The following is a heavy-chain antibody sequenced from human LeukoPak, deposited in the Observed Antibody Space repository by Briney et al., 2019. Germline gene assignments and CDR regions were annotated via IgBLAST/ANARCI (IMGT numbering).Heavy chain of an antibody. Sequence: ASVKVSCKASGGTFISYAISWVRQAPGQGLEWMGGIIPIFGTANYAQRFQGRVTITADESTSTAYMELSSLRSDDTAVYYCARFHRTRSDAFDIWGQGTMVTVSS. CDR2: IIPIFGTA. CDR1: GGTFISYA. J-gene: IGHJ3*02. CDR3: ARFHRTRSDAFDI. V-gene: IGHV1-69*13.